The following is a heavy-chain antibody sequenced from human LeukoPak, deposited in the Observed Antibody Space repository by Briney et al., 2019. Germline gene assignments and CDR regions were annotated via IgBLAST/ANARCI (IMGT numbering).Heavy chain of an antibody. V-gene: IGHV4-59*01. D-gene: IGHD3-10*01. CDR2: IYYSGST. CDR3: ARVRWPPFGSGPRGWFDP. Sequence: SETLSLTCTVSGGSISSYYWSWIRQPPGKGLEWIGYIYYSGSTNYNPSLKSRVTISVDTSKNQFSLKLSSVTAADTAVYYCARVRWPPFGSGPRGWFDPWGQGTLVTVSS. J-gene: IGHJ5*02. CDR1: GGSISSYY.